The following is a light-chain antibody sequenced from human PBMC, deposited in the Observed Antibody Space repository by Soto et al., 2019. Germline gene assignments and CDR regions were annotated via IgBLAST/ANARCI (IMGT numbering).Light chain of an antibody. J-gene: IGKJ1*01. CDR3: HQYGISPPT. Sequence: EIVMTQSPATLSVSPGERATLSCRASQSVSSSDLAWYQQKPGQAPRLLISGVSNRATGTPDRFSGSGSGTDFTLTISSLEPEDFAVFYCHQYGISPPTFGPGTKVDIK. V-gene: IGKV3-20*01. CDR1: QSVSSSD. CDR2: GVS.